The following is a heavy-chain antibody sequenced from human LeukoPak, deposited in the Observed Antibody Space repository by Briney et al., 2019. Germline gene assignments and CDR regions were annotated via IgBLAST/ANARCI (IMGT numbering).Heavy chain of an antibody. CDR2: IKSDGSST. D-gene: IGHD3-10*01. Sequence: GGSPRLSCAASGFTFSSYWMHWVRQAPGKGLMWVSRIKSDGSSTTYADAVKGRFTISRDNAKNTLYLQMNSLRAEDTAVYYCARLGARSGSYDYWGQGTLVTVSS. CDR1: GFTFSSYW. V-gene: IGHV3-74*01. J-gene: IGHJ4*02. CDR3: ARLGARSGSYDY.